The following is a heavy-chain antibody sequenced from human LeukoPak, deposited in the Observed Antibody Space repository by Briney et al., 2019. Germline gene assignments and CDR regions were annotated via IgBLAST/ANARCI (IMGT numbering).Heavy chain of an antibody. V-gene: IGHV4-59*01. Sequence: SETLSLTCTVSGGSISSYYWSWIRQPPGEGLEWIGYISNSGGTKYNPSLKSRGTISVDTSKNQFSLKLTSVTAADTAVYYCARGSSWYYFDYWGQGTLVTVSS. CDR1: GGSISSYY. CDR3: ARGSSWYYFDY. J-gene: IGHJ4*02. CDR2: ISNSGGT. D-gene: IGHD6-13*01.